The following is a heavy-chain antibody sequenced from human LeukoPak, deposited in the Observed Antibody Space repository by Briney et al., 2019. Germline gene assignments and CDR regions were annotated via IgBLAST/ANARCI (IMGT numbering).Heavy chain of an antibody. J-gene: IGHJ4*02. V-gene: IGHV3-11*04. CDR3: ARGRDSSSWLPLDY. D-gene: IGHD6-13*01. CDR1: GFIFSDYY. CDR2: IGSSGGTI. Sequence: PGGFLRLSCAASGFIFSDYYMSWIRQAPGKGLEWVSYIGSSGGTIFYADSLKGRFTISRDNAKNSLYLQMNSLRAEDTAVYYCARGRDSSSWLPLDYWGQGTLVTVSS.